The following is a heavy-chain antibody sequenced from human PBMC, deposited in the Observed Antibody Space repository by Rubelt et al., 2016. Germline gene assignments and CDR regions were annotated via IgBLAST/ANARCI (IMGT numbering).Heavy chain of an antibody. CDR3: ARFAIGGHSSGYLFDY. CDR2: INPNSGGT. Sequence: QVQLVQSGAEVKKPGASVKVSCKASGYTFTGYYMHWVRQAPGQGLEWMGWINPNSGGTNYAQKFPGRVTMTRETSISTAYMELSRPRSDDTAVYYCARFAIGGHSSGYLFDYWGQGTLVTVSS. J-gene: IGHJ4*02. D-gene: IGHD3-22*01. V-gene: IGHV1-2*02. CDR1: GYTFTGYY.